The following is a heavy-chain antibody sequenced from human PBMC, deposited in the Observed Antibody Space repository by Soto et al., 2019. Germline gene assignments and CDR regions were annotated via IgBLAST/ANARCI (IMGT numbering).Heavy chain of an antibody. J-gene: IGHJ6*02. D-gene: IGHD3-10*01. CDR3: ARGNLTMVRGVITDYYYYGMDV. V-gene: IGHV4-34*01. CDR2: INHSGST. Sequence: SETLSLTCAGYGGSFSGYYWSWIRQPPGKGLEWIGEINHSGSTNYNPSLKSRVTISVDTSKNQFSLKLSSVTAADTAVYYCARGNLTMVRGVITDYYYYGMDVWGQGTTVT. CDR1: GGSFSGYY.